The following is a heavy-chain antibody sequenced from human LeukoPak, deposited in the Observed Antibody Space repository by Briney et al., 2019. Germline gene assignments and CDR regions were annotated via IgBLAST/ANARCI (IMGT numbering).Heavy chain of an antibody. CDR3: ARRSVAAGTGSFDC. D-gene: IGHD6-19*01. J-gene: IGHJ4*02. V-gene: IGHV4-59*08. Sequence: SETLSLTCTVSGGSISSYYWSWIRQPPGKGLEWIGYIYYSGSTNYNPSLKSRVTISVDTSKNQFSLKLSSVTAADTAVYYCARRSVAAGTGSFDCWGQGTLVTVSS. CDR1: GGSISSYY. CDR2: IYYSGST.